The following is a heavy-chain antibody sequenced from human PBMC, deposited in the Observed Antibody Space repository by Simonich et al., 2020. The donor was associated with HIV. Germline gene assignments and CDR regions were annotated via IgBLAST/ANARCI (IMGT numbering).Heavy chain of an antibody. CDR1: IGPFSAYY. CDR2: ITWNSGSI. Sequence: VQLQQWGAGLLKPSETLSLTCAVYIGPFSAYYWSWIRQPPGKGLEWVSSITWNSGSIDYADSVKGRFTISRDNAKNSLYLQMNSLRAEDTALYYCAKDIASGYYHGFDFWGQGTLVTVSS. CDR3: AKDIASGYYHGFDF. V-gene: IGHV3-9*01. J-gene: IGHJ4*02. D-gene: IGHD3-22*01.